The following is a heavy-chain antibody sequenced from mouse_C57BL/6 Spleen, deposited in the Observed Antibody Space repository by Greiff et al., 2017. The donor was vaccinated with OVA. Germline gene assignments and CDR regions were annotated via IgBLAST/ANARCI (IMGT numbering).Heavy chain of an antibody. D-gene: IGHD4-1*01. V-gene: IGHV1-69*01. J-gene: IGHJ4*01. CDR1: GYTFTSYW. Sequence: QVQLQQPGAELVMPGASVKLSCKASGYTFTSYWMHWVKQRPGQGLEWIGEIDPSDSYTNYNQKFKGKSTLTVDKSSSTAYMQLSSLTSEDSAVYYCASELGRDAMDYWGQGTSVTVSS. CDR3: ASELGRDAMDY. CDR2: IDPSDSYT.